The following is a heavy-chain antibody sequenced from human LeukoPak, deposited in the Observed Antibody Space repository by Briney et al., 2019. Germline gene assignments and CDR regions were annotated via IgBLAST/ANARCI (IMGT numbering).Heavy chain of an antibody. CDR1: GFTFSSYA. J-gene: IGHJ4*02. Sequence: GGSLRLSCAASGFTFSSYAMSWVRQAPGKGLEWVSGISGSGGNTYYADSVKGRFTISRDNSKNTLYLQMNSLRAEDTAVYYCAALWDTRGGYFDYWGQGTLVTVSS. V-gene: IGHV3-23*01. CDR2: ISGSGGNT. D-gene: IGHD3-10*01. CDR3: AALWDTRGGYFDY.